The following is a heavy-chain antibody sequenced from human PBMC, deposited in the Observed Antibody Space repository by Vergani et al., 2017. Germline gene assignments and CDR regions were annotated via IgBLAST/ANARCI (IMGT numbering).Heavy chain of an antibody. D-gene: IGHD6-6*01. CDR3: ARGRIAAPNI. J-gene: IGHJ3*02. CDR1: GGSFSGYY. V-gene: IGHV4-34*01. Sequence: QVQLQQWGAGLLKPSETLSLTCAVYGGSFSGYYWSWIRQPPGKGLEWIGEINHSGSTNYNPSLKSRVTISVDTSKNQFSLKLSSVTAAGTAVYYCARGRIAAPNIWGQGTMVAVSS. CDR2: INHSGST.